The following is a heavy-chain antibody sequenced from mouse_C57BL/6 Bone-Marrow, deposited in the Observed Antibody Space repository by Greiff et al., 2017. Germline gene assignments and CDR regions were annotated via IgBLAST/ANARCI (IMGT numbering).Heavy chain of an antibody. CDR2: IYPGDGDT. CDR3: TRGNHLYGSTYGY. J-gene: IGHJ2*01. Sequence: VQLQQSGPELVKPGASVKISCKASGYAFSSSWMNWVKQRPGKGLEWIGRIYPGDGDTNYNGKFKGKATLTADKSSSTAYMQLSSLTSEDSAVYFCTRGNHLYGSTYGYRGKGTTLTVSS. CDR1: GYAFSSSW. D-gene: IGHD1-1*01. V-gene: IGHV1-82*01.